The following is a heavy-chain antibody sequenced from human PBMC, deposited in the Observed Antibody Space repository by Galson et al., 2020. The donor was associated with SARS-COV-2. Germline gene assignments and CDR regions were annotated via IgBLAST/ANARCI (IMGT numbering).Heavy chain of an antibody. CDR2: INHGGGT. D-gene: IGHD3-3*01. Sequence: SETLSLTCAVYGGSFSNYFWSWIRQPPGKGLEWIGEINHGGGTNYNPSLKSRVTISVDTSKNQFSLKLSSVTAADTAVYYCARGYPITIFGEGYYYYMDVWGKGTTVTVSS. CDR1: GGSFSNYF. J-gene: IGHJ6*03. CDR3: ARGYPITIFGEGYYYYMDV. V-gene: IGHV4-34*01.